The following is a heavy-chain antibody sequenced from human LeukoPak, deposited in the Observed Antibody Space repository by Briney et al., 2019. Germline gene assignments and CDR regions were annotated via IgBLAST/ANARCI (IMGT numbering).Heavy chain of an antibody. CDR3: ARDSGSNCSGGSCYLYYFDY. CDR2: INHSGST. Sequence: SETLSLTCAVYGGSFSGYYWSWIRQPPGKGLEWIGEINHSGSTNYNPSLKSRVTISVDTSKNQFSLKLSSVTAADTAVYYCARDSGSNCSGGSCYLYYFDYWGQGTLVTVSS. D-gene: IGHD2-15*01. J-gene: IGHJ4*02. CDR1: GGSFSGYY. V-gene: IGHV4-34*01.